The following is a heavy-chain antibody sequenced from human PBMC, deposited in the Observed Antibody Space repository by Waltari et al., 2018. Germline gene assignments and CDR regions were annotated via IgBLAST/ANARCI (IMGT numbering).Heavy chain of an antibody. CDR1: GFTFDDYA. D-gene: IGHD1-26*01. Sequence: EVQLVESGGGLVQPGRSLRLSCAASGFTFDDYAMHWVRQAPGKGLGWVLGISWNSDSIGYADSVKGRFTISRDNAKNSLYLQMNSLRAEDTALYYCAKDNSVVGATLFDYWGQGTLVTVSS. CDR2: ISWNSDSI. J-gene: IGHJ4*02. V-gene: IGHV3-9*01. CDR3: AKDNSVVGATLFDY.